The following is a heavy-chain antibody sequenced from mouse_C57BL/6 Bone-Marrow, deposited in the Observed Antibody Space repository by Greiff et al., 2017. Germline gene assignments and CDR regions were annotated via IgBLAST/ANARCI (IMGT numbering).Heavy chain of an antibody. CDR3: ARGGSYGNRLAMDY. J-gene: IGHJ4*01. CDR1: GYTFTSYW. CDR2: IYPSDSET. D-gene: IGHD2-1*01. V-gene: IGHV1-61*01. Sequence: VQLQQPGAELVRPGSSVKLSCKASGYTFTSYWMDWVKQRPGQGLEWIGNIYPSDSETHYNQKFKDKATLTVDKSSSTAYMQLSSLTSEDSAVYYCARGGSYGNRLAMDYWGQGTSVTVSS.